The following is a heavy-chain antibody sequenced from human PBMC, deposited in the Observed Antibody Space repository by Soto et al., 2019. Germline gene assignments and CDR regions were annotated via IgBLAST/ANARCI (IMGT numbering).Heavy chain of an antibody. V-gene: IGHV4-34*01. CDR3: ARRGLPRAAVPFDY. D-gene: IGHD6-13*01. Sequence: SETLSLTCAVYGGSFSGYYWSWIRQPPGKGLEWIGEINHSGSTNYNPSLKSRVTISVDTSKNQFSLKLSSVTAADTAVYYCARRGLPRAAVPFDYWDQGTTVTVSS. J-gene: IGHJ4*01. CDR1: GGSFSGYY. CDR2: INHSGST.